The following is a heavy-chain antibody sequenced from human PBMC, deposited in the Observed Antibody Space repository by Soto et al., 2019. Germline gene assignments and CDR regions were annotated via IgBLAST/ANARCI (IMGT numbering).Heavy chain of an antibody. V-gene: IGHV4-34*01. Sequence: SETLSLTCAVYGGSFSGYFWSWVRQTPGKGLEWIGEVNHSETTNYNPSLKSRVTISVDTSMNQFSLRLRSVTAADTAVHFCARRADTVDYWGQGTLVTVSS. CDR2: VNHSETT. D-gene: IGHD6-25*01. CDR3: ARRADTVDY. J-gene: IGHJ4*02. CDR1: GGSFSGYF.